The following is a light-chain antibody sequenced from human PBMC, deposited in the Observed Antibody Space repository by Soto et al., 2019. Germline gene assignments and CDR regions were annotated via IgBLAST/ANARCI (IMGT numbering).Light chain of an antibody. V-gene: IGLV2-8*01. CDR3: SSYAPRDVV. Sequence: QSALTQPPSASGSPGQSVTISCTGTPSDVGGSNSVSWYQQHPGKAPNLMIYDVNKRPSGVPDRFSGSKSGNTASLTVSGLQAADEAYYFCSSYAPRDVVFGGGTKLTVL. CDR1: PSDVGGSNS. CDR2: DVN. J-gene: IGLJ2*01.